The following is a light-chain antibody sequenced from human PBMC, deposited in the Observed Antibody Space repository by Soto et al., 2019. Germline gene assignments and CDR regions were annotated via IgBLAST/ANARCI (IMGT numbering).Light chain of an antibody. CDR3: EQYDIWPLT. V-gene: IGKV3-15*01. CDR2: GPS. CDR1: QSVRSN. J-gene: IGKJ4*01. Sequence: EMVMTQSPATLSVSPGESATLSCRASQSVRSNLAWYQQRPGQPPRLLIYGPSTRATGIPARFSGSGSGTEFMLTISSLQSEDFAVYYCEQYDIWPLTFGGGTKVEIK.